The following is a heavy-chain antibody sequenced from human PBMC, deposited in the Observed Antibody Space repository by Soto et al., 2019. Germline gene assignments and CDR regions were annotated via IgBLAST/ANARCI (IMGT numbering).Heavy chain of an antibody. J-gene: IGHJ4*02. CDR3: ATIWFGECFAY. CDR1: GDSVSTNSYS. CDR2: INSSENT. V-gene: IGHV4-39*07. D-gene: IGHD3-10*01. Sequence: PSETLSLTCTVSGDSVSTNSYSWGWIRQSPGKGLEWIGTINSSENTNYNPSLLSRVTISVDTSKNQFSLRLSSVTAADTAVYYCATIWFGECFAYWGQGTLVTVSS.